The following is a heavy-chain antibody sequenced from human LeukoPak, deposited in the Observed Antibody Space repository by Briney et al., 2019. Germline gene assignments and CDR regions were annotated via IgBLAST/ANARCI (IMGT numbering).Heavy chain of an antibody. CDR1: GYTFTSYG. J-gene: IGHJ6*02. CDR3: ARAGMITFGGVIVTGNYYGMGV. CDR2: ISAYNGNT. Sequence: ASVKVSCKASGYTFTSYGISWVRQAPGQGLEWMGWISAYNGNTNYAQKLQGRVTMTTDTSTSTAYMELRSLRSDDTAVYYCARAGMITFGGVIVTGNYYGMGVWGQGTTATVSS. V-gene: IGHV1-18*01. D-gene: IGHD3-16*02.